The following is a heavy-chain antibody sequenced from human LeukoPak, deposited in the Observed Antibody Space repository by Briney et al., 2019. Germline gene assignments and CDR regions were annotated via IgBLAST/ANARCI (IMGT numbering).Heavy chain of an antibody. J-gene: IGHJ4*02. D-gene: IGHD3-10*01. V-gene: IGHV3-15*07. CDR3: ARGSRGYYGSGSYYTF. CDR1: GFSFSDAW. Sequence: GGSLRLSCAASGFSFSDAWMNWVRQAPGKGLEWVVHIRSKADGGTPDYIAPVKGRFTISRDDSKDTLYLQMNSLNTEDTAMYYCARGSRGYYGSGSYYTFWGQGTLVTVSS. CDR2: IRSKADGGTP.